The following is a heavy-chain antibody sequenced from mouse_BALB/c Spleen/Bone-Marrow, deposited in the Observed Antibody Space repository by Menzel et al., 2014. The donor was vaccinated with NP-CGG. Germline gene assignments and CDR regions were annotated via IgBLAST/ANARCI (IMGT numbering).Heavy chain of an antibody. D-gene: IGHD2-1*01. Sequence: VKLVESGPGLVAPSQSLSITCTVSGFSLSRYSVHWVRQPPGKGLEWLGMIWGGGSTDYNSALKSRLSISKDNSKSQVFLKMNSLQTDDTAMSYCAKTGNYPAWFAYWGQGTLVTVSA. J-gene: IGHJ3*01. V-gene: IGHV2-6-4*01. CDR2: IWGGGST. CDR1: GFSLSRYS. CDR3: AKTGNYPAWFAY.